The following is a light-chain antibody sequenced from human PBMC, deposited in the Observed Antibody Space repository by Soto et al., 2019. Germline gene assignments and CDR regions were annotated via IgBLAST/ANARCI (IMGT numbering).Light chain of an antibody. J-gene: IGKJ4*01. CDR1: QSVSAY. V-gene: IGKV3-11*01. CDR2: DVS. CDR3: LSRFDWPT. Sequence: EVVLTQSPDALSLSPGERATMSCRASQSVSAYLAWYQQRPGQAPRLLIYDVSNRAPGIPDRFSGGGSGTDFTLSISSLQPEDSATYYCLSRFDWPTFGGGA.